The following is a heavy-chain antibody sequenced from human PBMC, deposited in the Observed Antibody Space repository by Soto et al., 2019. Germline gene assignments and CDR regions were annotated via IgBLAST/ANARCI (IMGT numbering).Heavy chain of an antibody. Sequence: QVQLVESGGGVVQPGRSLRLSCAASGFTFSSFSLHWVRQAPGKGLEWLALISYDGSNKYNADSVKGRFAISRDNSKNTLYWQVNSLRPEDTAVYYCARTTAVAGTPEFDYWGQGTLVTVSS. V-gene: IGHV3-30*09. CDR1: GFTFSSFS. CDR2: ISYDGSNK. CDR3: ARTTAVAGTPEFDY. J-gene: IGHJ4*02. D-gene: IGHD6-19*01.